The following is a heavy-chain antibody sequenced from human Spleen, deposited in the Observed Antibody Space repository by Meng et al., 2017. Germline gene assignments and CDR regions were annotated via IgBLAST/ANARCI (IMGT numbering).Heavy chain of an antibody. CDR3: ARDRGEVVVRPAALLRRTGGAYNYFDP. CDR2: INHSGST. D-gene: IGHD2-2*01. J-gene: IGHJ5*02. CDR1: GGSSIGYQ. Sequence: SDTLSPTCAVYGGSSIGYQWSWIRQHPGKGLGGIGEINHSGSTNYNPSLKSRVTISIDTSKNQFSLKLTSISAEDTAVYYCARDRGEVVVRPAALLRRTGGAYNYFDPWGQGTLVTVSS. V-gene: IGHV4-34*01.